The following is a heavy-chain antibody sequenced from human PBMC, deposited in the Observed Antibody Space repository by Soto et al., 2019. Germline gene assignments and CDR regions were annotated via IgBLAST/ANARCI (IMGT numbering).Heavy chain of an antibody. Sequence: ASVKVPCKASGYCFTTYAIGWVRQAPGQGLEWMGWISAYNGNTNYAQKLQGRVTTTTDTSTSTAYMELRSLRSDDTAVYYCASGINDIDYWGQGTLVTVSS. D-gene: IGHD1-1*01. CDR3: ASGINDIDY. V-gene: IGHV1-18*01. J-gene: IGHJ4*02. CDR1: GYCFTTYA. CDR2: ISAYNGNT.